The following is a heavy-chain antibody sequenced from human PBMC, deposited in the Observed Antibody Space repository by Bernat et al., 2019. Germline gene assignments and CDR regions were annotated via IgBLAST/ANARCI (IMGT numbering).Heavy chain of an antibody. Sequence: QVQLQQWGAGLLKPSETLSLTCAVYGGSFSGYYWSWIRQPPGKGLEWIGEINHSGSANYNPSLKSRVTISEDTSKKQFSLKLRSVTAADTAVYYCARGTSTSAPYMDVWGKGTTVTVSS. J-gene: IGHJ6*03. V-gene: IGHV4-34*01. CDR3: ARGTSTSAPYMDV. CDR2: INHSGSA. CDR1: GGSFSGYY.